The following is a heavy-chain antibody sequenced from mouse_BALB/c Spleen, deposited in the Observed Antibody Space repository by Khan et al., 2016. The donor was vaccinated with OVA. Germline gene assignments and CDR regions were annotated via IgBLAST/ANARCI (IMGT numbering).Heavy chain of an antibody. J-gene: IGHJ2*01. V-gene: IGHV3-2*02. Sequence: EVQLQESGPGLVKPSQSLSLTCTVTGYSITSDYAWNWIRQFPGNKLEWMGYISYSGRTSHNPSLKSRISITRDTTKNQFVQKLNSVTTEDTATYYGVRLVTITTVVATDFDFWGQGTTLTVSS. CDR2: ISYSGRT. D-gene: IGHD1-1*01. CDR1: GYSITSDYA. CDR3: VRLVTITTVVATDFDF.